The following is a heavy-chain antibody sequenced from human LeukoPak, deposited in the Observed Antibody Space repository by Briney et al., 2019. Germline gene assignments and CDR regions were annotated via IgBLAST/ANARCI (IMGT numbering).Heavy chain of an antibody. CDR2: IYYSGST. CDR1: GDSISSGGFY. CDR3: ARGGYSSSWSHDY. J-gene: IGHJ4*02. D-gene: IGHD6-13*01. Sequence: PSQTLSLTCTVSGDSISSGGFYWSWIRQHPGKGLEWIGYIYYSGSTYYNPSLKSRVTISVDTSKNQFSLKLSSVTAADTAVYYCARGGYSSSWSHDYWGQGTLVTVSS. V-gene: IGHV4-31*03.